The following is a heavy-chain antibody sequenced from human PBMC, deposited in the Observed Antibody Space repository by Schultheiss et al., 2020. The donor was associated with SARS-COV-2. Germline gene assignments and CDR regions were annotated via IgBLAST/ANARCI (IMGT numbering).Heavy chain of an antibody. J-gene: IGHJ4*02. CDR2: ISSSSSYI. Sequence: GESLKISCAASGFTFSSYSMNWVRQAPGKGLEWVSSISSSSSYIYYADSVKGRFTISRDNAKNSLYLQMNSLRAEDTAVYYCARGPLPGYSSSWYLDYWGQGTLVTVSS. D-gene: IGHD6-13*01. CDR1: GFTFSSYS. V-gene: IGHV3-21*01. CDR3: ARGPLPGYSSSWYLDY.